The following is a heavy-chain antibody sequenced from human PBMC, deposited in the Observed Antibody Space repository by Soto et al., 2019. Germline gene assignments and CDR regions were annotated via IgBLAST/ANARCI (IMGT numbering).Heavy chain of an antibody. CDR3: ARGRLFLTPSGLAITYFDY. Sequence: QVQLQQWGAGLLKPSETLSFTCAVYSGSFSGYYYSWIRQPPGKGLEWIGEITHGGSTTYSPSLKSRVTMSLDTSKNQFSLKMTSVTAADTAVYYCARGRLFLTPSGLAITYFDYWGQGSLVSVSS. CDR2: ITHGGST. V-gene: IGHV4-34*01. D-gene: IGHD3-3*01. CDR1: SGSFSGYY. J-gene: IGHJ4*02.